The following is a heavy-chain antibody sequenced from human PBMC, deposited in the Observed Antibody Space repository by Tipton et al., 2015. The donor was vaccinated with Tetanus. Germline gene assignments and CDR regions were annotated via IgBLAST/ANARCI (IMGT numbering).Heavy chain of an antibody. CDR2: LDYSGNT. V-gene: IGHV4-39*01. Sequence: TLSLTCTVSGGSISSSYYYWGWIRQPPGKGLEWIGSLDYSGNTYYNSSLMSRVTISVDTSKNQFSLRLNSVTAADTAVYYCARGVTDGYNRRFDYWGQGTLVAVSP. CDR3: ARGVTDGYNRRFDY. J-gene: IGHJ4*02. D-gene: IGHD5-24*01. CDR1: GGSISSSYYY.